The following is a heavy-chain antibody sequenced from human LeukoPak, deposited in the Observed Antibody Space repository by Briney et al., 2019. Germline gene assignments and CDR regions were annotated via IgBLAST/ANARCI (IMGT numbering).Heavy chain of an antibody. J-gene: IGHJ5*02. Sequence: GGSLRLSCVASGFTFSSNWMSWVRQAPGKGLEWVSRINSDGSSTSYADSVKGRFTISRDNAKNTLYLQMNSLRAEDTAVYYCARDSYYGSGSYADNWFDPWGQGTLVTVSS. CDR1: GFTFSSNW. CDR2: INSDGSST. V-gene: IGHV3-74*01. CDR3: ARDSYYGSGSYADNWFDP. D-gene: IGHD3-10*01.